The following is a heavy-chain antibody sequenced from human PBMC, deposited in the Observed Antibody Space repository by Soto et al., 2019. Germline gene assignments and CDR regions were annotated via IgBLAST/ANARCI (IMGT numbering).Heavy chain of an antibody. CDR3: AKERPPRTSGYFFDY. J-gene: IGHJ4*02. Sequence: EVQLLESGGKLVQPGGSLTLSCEASGFTLSTYAMAWVRQAPGKGLEWVSGVSASGLNTDYADPVKGRFYISRDNSKNAVSLHMNSLRAEDTALYYCAKERPPRTSGYFFDYCGQGTRVTVSS. V-gene: IGHV3-23*01. CDR2: VSASGLNT. CDR1: GFTLSTYA. D-gene: IGHD1-1*01.